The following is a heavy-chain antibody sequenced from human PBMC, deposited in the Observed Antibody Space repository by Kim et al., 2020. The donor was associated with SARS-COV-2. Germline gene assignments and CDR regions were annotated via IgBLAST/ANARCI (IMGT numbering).Heavy chain of an antibody. CDR1: GYTLTELS. D-gene: IGHD1-26*01. J-gene: IGHJ6*02. Sequence: ASVKVSCKVSGYTLTELSMHWVRQAPGKGLEWMGGFDPEDGETIYAQKFQGRVTMTEDTSTDTAYMELSSLRSEDTAVYYCATVTGTQPPQRIVGAIQVEGPYGMDVWGQGTTVTVSS. V-gene: IGHV1-24*01. CDR2: FDPEDGET. CDR3: ATVTGTQPPQRIVGAIQVEGPYGMDV.